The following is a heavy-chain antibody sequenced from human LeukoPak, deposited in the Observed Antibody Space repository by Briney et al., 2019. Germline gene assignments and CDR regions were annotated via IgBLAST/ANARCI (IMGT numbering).Heavy chain of an antibody. CDR2: ISSNGGST. D-gene: IGHD6-19*01. CDR1: GFTFSSYA. J-gene: IGHJ4*02. Sequence: GGSLRLSCAASGFTFSSYAMHWVRQAPGKGLEYVSAISSNGGSTYYANSVKGRFTISRDNAKNSLYLQMNSLRAEDTAVYYCAKDLLGQWPTVFDYWGQGTLVTVSS. CDR3: AKDLLGQWPTVFDY. V-gene: IGHV3-64*01.